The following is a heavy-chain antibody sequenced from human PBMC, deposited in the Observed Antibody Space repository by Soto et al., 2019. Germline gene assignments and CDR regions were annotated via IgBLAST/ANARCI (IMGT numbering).Heavy chain of an antibody. CDR3: AREFRTVTGPYYYYGMDV. CDR1: GFTFSSYS. J-gene: IGHJ6*02. D-gene: IGHD4-17*01. Sequence: GGSLRLSCAASGFTFSSYSMNWVRQAPGKGLEWVSSISSSSSYIYYADSVKGRFTISRDNAKNSLYLQMNSLRAEDTAVYYCAREFRTVTGPYYYYGMDVWGQGTTVSVSS. CDR2: ISSSSSYI. V-gene: IGHV3-21*01.